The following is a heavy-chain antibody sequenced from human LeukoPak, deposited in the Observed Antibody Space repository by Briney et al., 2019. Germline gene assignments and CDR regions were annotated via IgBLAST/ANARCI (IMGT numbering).Heavy chain of an antibody. V-gene: IGHV3-30*18. CDR3: AKKLSGSCEEGMQQ. J-gene: IGHJ1*01. D-gene: IGHD1-26*01. CDR2: TSSDGSRN. CDR1: GFPFSSYG. Sequence: GGSLRLSCAASGFPFSSYGMHWVRQAPGKGLEWVAVTSSDGSRNHYADSVKGRFTISRDNSKNTLYLQMSGLRAEDTAVYYCAKKLSGSCEEGMQQWGQGTLVTVSS.